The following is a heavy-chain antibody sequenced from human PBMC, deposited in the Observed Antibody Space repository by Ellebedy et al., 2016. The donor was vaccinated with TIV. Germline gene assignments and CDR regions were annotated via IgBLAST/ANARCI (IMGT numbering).Heavy chain of an antibody. J-gene: IGHJ4*02. D-gene: IGHD3-9*01. V-gene: IGHV3-48*01. CDR2: ISSGSGAV. Sequence: GESLKISXAASGFTLSSYTMNWVRQAPGKGLEWVSYISSGSGAVYYADSVKGRFTISRDDFKNTLYLRMNSLRAEDTAVYYCAQAGNYDILTGYLVYWGQGTLVTVSS. CDR3: AQAGNYDILTGYLVY. CDR1: GFTLSSYT.